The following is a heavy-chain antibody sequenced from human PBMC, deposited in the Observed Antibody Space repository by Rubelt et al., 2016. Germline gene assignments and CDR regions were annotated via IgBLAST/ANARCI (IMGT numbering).Heavy chain of an antibody. CDR3: ARESSIAARHSIAAAGDFDY. V-gene: IGHV3-72*01. D-gene: IGHD6-13*01. Sequence: GPGKGLEWVGRTRNKANSYTTEYAASVKGRFTISRDDSKNSLYLQMNSLKTEDTAVYYCARESSIAARHSIAAAGDFDYWGQGTLVTVSS. J-gene: IGHJ4*02. CDR2: TRNKANSYTT.